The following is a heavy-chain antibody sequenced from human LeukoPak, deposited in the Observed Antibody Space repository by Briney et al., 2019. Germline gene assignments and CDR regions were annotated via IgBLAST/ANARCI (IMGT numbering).Heavy chain of an antibody. Sequence: GGSLRLSCAASGFTFSSHAMSWVRQAPGKGLEWVSSIDESGDKTHYADSVKGRFTISRDNSQNTLYLQMNSLRAEDTALYYCAKQWVDCWGQGALVTVSS. D-gene: IGHD1-26*01. CDR1: GFTFSSHA. J-gene: IGHJ4*02. CDR2: IDESGDKT. CDR3: AKQWVDC. V-gene: IGHV3-23*01.